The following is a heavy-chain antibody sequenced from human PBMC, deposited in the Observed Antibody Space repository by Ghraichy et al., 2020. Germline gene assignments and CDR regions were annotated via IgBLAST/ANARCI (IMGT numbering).Heavy chain of an antibody. J-gene: IGHJ6*02. V-gene: IGHV4-59*08. Sequence: SQTLSLTCTVSGGSISSYYWSWIRQPPGKGLEWIGYIYYSGSTNYNPSLKSRVTISVDTSKNQFSLKLSSVTAADTAVYYCARHFSSGYYPYYYYGMDVWGQGTTVTVSS. CDR2: IYYSGST. CDR1: GGSISSYY. CDR3: ARHFSSGYYPYYYYGMDV. D-gene: IGHD3-22*01.